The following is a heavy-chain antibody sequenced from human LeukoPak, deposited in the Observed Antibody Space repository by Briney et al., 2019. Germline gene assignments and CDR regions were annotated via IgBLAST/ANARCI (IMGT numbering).Heavy chain of an antibody. V-gene: IGHV4-59*01. CDR2: IYYSGST. Sequence: PSETLSLTCTVSGGSISSYYWSWIRQLPGKGLEWIGYIYYSGSTNYNPSLKSRVTISVDTSKNQFSLKLSSVTAADTAVYYCARGYYYDSSGFFPSARYFDLWGRGTLVTVSS. J-gene: IGHJ2*01. CDR1: GGSISSYY. D-gene: IGHD3-22*01. CDR3: ARGYYYDSSGFFPSARYFDL.